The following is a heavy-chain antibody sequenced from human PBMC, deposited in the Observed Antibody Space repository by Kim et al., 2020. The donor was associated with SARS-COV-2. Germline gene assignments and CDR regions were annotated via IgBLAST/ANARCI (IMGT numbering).Heavy chain of an antibody. J-gene: IGHJ4*02. CDR1: GFSFSSNW. D-gene: IGHD3-16*01. V-gene: IGHV3-74*01. CDR3: ARDVCGSRDY. Sequence: GGSLRLSCKASGFSFSSNWMHWVRQAPGKGLVWVSRINTDGSLTNHADSVQGRFTISRDNADNTLYLQMNSLTVDDMAVYYCARDVCGSRDYWGQGTLVIVSS. CDR2: INTDGSLT.